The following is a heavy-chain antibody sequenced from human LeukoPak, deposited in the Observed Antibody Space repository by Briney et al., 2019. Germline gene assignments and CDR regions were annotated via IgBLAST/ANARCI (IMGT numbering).Heavy chain of an antibody. CDR1: GFTFSSYG. J-gene: IGHJ4*02. Sequence: GGSLRLSCAASGFTFSSYGMHWVRQAPGKGLEWVAVISYDGSNKYYADSVKGRFTISRDNSKNTLYLQMNSLRAEDTAVYYCAKDTTVTTGGSLLDHWGQGTLVTVSS. CDR2: ISYDGSNK. D-gene: IGHD4-17*01. V-gene: IGHV3-30*18. CDR3: AKDTTVTTGGSLLDH.